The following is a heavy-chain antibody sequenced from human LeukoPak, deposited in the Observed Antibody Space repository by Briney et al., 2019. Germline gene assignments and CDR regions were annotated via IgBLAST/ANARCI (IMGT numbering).Heavy chain of an antibody. CDR3: ASHRVGATAFYYFDY. CDR2: IYYSGST. J-gene: IGHJ4*02. V-gene: IGHV4-39*01. D-gene: IGHD1-26*01. Sequence: PSETLSLTCTVSRGSLNSSIYYWGSVRPPPGKGLEWIGSIYYSGSTYYNPSLKSRVTISVDTSKNQFSLKLSSVAAADTAVYYCASHRVGATAFYYFDYWGQGTLVTVSS. CDR1: RGSLNSSIYY.